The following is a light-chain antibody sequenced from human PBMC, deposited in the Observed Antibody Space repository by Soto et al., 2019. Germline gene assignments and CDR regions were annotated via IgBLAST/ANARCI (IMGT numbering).Light chain of an antibody. CDR1: SSDVGSYNY. J-gene: IGLJ1*01. V-gene: IGLV2-14*01. CDR3: ISSTSSTTLDV. Sequence: QSALTQPASVSGSPGQSITLSCTGTSSDVGSYNYVAWYQQFPGKTPKLMIYEVRNRPSGVSSRFSGSKSGNTASLTISGLQAEDEADYYCISSTSSTTLDVFGTGTKLTVL. CDR2: EVR.